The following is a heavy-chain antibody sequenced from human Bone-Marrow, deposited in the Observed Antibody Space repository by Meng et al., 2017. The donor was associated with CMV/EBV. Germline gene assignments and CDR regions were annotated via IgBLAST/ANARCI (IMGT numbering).Heavy chain of an antibody. CDR3: ARGLGSGSYSDY. Sequence: GSLRLSCTVSGGSISSYYWSWILQPPGKGLEWIGYVYYSGSNNYNPSLKSRVTISVDTSKNQFSLKLSSVTAADTAVYYCARGLGSGSYSDYWGQGTLVTVSS. CDR1: GGSISSYY. V-gene: IGHV4-59*01. J-gene: IGHJ4*02. CDR2: VYYSGSN. D-gene: IGHD3-10*01.